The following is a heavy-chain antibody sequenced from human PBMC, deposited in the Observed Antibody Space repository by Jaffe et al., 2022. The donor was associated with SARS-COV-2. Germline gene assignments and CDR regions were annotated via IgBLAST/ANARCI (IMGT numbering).Heavy chain of an antibody. CDR3: ARDPEGVGGTY. D-gene: IGHD2-15*01. Sequence: EVQLVESGGGLVQPGGSLRLSCAASGFTFSSYWMSWVRQAPGKGLEWVANIKPDGSEKYYVDSVKGRFTISRDNAKNSLYLQMNSLRAADTAMYFCARDPEGVGGTYWGQGTLVTVSS. CDR2: IKPDGSEK. J-gene: IGHJ4*02. CDR1: GFTFSSYW. V-gene: IGHV3-7*01.